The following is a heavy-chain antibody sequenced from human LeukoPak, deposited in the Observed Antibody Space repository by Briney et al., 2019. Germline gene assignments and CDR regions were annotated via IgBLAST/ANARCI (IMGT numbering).Heavy chain of an antibody. CDR2: ISGSGGST. J-gene: IGHJ5*02. CDR3: AKLVTVVVPAAIPNWFDP. Sequence: GGSLRLSCAASGFTFSSYAMSWVRQAPGKGLEWVSAISGSGGSTYYADSVKGRFTISRGNSKNTLYLQMNSLRAEDTAVYYCAKLVTVVVPAAIPNWFDPWGQGTLVTVSS. V-gene: IGHV3-23*01. CDR1: GFTFSSYA. D-gene: IGHD2-2*02.